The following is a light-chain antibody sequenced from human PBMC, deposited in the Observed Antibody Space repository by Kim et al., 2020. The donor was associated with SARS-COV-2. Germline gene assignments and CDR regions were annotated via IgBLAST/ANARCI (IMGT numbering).Light chain of an antibody. CDR2: GDT. V-gene: IGLV1-40*01. CDR1: SSNIGAGYD. J-gene: IGLJ2*01. CDR3: QSYDTSLSGSAV. Sequence: VTLSCTGSSSNIGAGYDVHWYQQFSGTAPRLLIYGDTNRPSGVPDRFSASKSDTSASLAITGLQAEDEADYYCQSYDTSLSGSAVFGGGTQLTVL.